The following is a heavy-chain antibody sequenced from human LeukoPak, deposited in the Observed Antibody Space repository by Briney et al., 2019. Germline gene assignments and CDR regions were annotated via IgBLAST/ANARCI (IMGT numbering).Heavy chain of an antibody. Sequence: GGSLRLSCATSGFTFSSYWMSWVRQAPGKGLEWVANIKEDESAKYYVDSVTGRFTISRDNAKNSLYLQMNSLRAEDTAVYYCASVSWSGSYFDYWGQGTLVTVSS. CDR3: ASVSWSGSYFDY. CDR2: IKEDESAK. J-gene: IGHJ4*02. CDR1: GFTFSSYW. D-gene: IGHD1-26*01. V-gene: IGHV3-7*01.